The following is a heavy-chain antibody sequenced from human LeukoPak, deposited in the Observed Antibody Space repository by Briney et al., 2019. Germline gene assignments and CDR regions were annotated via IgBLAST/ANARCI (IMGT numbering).Heavy chain of an antibody. CDR1: GYTFTSYG. D-gene: IGHD6-13*01. V-gene: IGHV1-18*01. CDR2: ISAYNGNT. J-gene: IGHJ4*02. CDR3: ARGDPEYSSSWYVVY. Sequence: VASVKVSCKASGYTFTSYGISWVRQAPGQGHEWMGWISAYNGNTNYAQKLQGRVTMTTDTSTSTAYMELRSLRSDDTAVYYCARGDPEYSSSWYVVYWGQGTLVTVSS.